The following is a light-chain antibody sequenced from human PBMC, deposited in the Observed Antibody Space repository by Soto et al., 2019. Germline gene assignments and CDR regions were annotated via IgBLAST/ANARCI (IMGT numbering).Light chain of an antibody. J-gene: IGKJ1*01. Sequence: EIVMTQSPATLSVSPGERVTLSCRASQSVFNNLAWYQQKPGQAPRLLIYDASNRATGIPARFSGSGSGTEFTLTISSLQPEDFATYFCQEYGTSFTWTFGQGTKVDIK. CDR3: QEYGTSFTWT. CDR1: QSVFNN. CDR2: DAS. V-gene: IGKV3D-15*01.